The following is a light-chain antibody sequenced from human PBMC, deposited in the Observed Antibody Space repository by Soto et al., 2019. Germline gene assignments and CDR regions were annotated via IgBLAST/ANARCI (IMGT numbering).Light chain of an antibody. J-gene: IGKJ1*01. CDR1: LSVSSN. CDR2: GAS. Sequence: EFVMTQSPATLTVSPGERATLSCRASLSVSSNLAWYQQKPGQAPRLLIYGASIRASGIPARFSGSGSGTEFTLTITSLQSEDFAVYFCQEYDCRKLFGQGTKVEIK. V-gene: IGKV3-15*01. CDR3: QEYDCRKL.